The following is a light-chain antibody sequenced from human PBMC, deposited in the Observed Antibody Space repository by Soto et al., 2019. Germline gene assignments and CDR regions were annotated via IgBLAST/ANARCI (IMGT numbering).Light chain of an antibody. CDR3: SSYTSSSTLEVV. J-gene: IGLJ2*01. V-gene: IGLV2-14*02. CDR2: EVS. Sequence: QSALTQPASVSGSPGQSITISCTGTSSDVGSYNLVSWYQQHPGKAPKLTIYEVSNRPSGVSNRFSGSKSGNTASLTISGLLAEDEADYYCSSYTSSSTLEVVFGGGTKLTVL. CDR1: SSDVGSYNL.